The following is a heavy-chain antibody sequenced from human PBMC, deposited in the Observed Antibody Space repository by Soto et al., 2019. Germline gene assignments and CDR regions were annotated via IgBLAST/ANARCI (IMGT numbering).Heavy chain of an antibody. CDR3: ARAYYDILTGYRLNWFDP. CDR1: GCSISSSSYY. V-gene: IGHV4-39*01. CDR2: IYYSGST. D-gene: IGHD3-9*01. Sequence: SETLSLTDPVSGCSISSSSYYWGWIRQPPGKGLEWIGSIYYSGSTYYNPSLKSRVTISVDTSKNQFSLKLSSVTAADTAVYYCARAYYDILTGYRLNWFDPWGQGPVVSFSS. J-gene: IGHJ5*02.